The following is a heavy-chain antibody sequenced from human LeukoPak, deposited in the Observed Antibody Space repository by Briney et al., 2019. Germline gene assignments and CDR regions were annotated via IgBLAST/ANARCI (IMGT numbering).Heavy chain of an antibody. CDR1: GASMSSYY. V-gene: IGHV4-4*07. Sequence: SETLSLTCTVSGASMSSYYWSWIRQPAGKGLEWIGHIYSSGRPNYNPSLKSRVTMSLDTSKNQFSLKLTSVTAADTAVYYCARHGRVEGYFDLWGRGTLVTVSS. J-gene: IGHJ2*01. CDR2: IYSSGRP. CDR3: ARHGRVEGYFDL. D-gene: IGHD3-10*02.